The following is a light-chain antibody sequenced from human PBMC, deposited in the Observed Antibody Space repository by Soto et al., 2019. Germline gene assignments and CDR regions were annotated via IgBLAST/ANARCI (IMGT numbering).Light chain of an antibody. Sequence: DIQMTQSPSSLTASVGERVTITCRANEDISNYLNWYQQKPGRAPKLLIYDASTLETGVPSRFSGSGSGTHFTFTISSLQPEDVGIYYCQQYENLRLHTFGPGTKL. CDR2: DAS. CDR1: EDISNY. V-gene: IGKV1-33*01. J-gene: IGKJ2*01. CDR3: QQYENLRLHT.